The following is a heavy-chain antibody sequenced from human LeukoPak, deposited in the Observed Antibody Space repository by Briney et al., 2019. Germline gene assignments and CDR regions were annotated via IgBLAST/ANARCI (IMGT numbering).Heavy chain of an antibody. J-gene: IGHJ3*02. D-gene: IGHD1-7*01. CDR2: IYYSGST. V-gene: IGHV4-39*01. CDR3: ARLSGTTKGAFDI. Sequence: PSETLSLTCTVSGGSISSSSYYWGWIRQPPGKGLEWIGSIYYSGSTYYNPSLKSRVTISVDTSKNQFSLKLSSVTAADTAVYYCARLSGTTKGAFDIWGQGTMVTVSS. CDR1: GGSISSSSYY.